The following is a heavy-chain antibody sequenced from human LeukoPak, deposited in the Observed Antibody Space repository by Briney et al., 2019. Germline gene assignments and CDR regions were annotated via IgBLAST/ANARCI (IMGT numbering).Heavy chain of an antibody. Sequence: AGSLTLSCAASGFTFSSYEMNWVRQAPGKGLEWISYVTSTGGTTYYADSVKGRFTISRDNAKNSLYLQMNSLRAEDTAVYYCAREGGSKNWFDPWGQGTLVTVSS. V-gene: IGHV3-48*03. J-gene: IGHJ5*02. D-gene: IGHD1-26*01. CDR1: GFTFSSYE. CDR2: VTSTGGTT. CDR3: AREGGSKNWFDP.